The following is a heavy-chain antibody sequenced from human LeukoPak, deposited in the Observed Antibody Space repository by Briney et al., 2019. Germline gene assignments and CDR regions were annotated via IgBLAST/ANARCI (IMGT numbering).Heavy chain of an antibody. CDR1: GGSINNYY. CDR2: IYYNGST. V-gene: IGHV4-59*01. J-gene: IGHJ4*02. D-gene: IGHD1-26*01. Sequence: TSETLSLTCTVSGGSINNYYWSWIRQPPGKELEWIGNIYYNGSTNYNPSLKSRVTISEDTSKNQASLKLRSVTAADTAVYYCARGVAGSGSTPNYWGQGTLVTVSS. CDR3: ARGVAGSGSTPNY.